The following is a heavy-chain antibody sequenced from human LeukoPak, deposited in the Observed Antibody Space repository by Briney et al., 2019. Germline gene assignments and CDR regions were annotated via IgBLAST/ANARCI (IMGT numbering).Heavy chain of an antibody. CDR2: IYYSGST. V-gene: IGHV4-39*07. CDR1: GGSIRSSSYY. J-gene: IGHJ3*02. Sequence: PSETLSLTCSVSGGSIRSSSYYWGWIRQPPGKGLEWIGSIYYSGSTYYNPSLKSRVTISIDTSKHQFSLKLSSVTAADTAVYYCARDLYSSRTNDAFVIWGQGTVVTVSS. D-gene: IGHD6-13*01. CDR3: ARDLYSSRTNDAFVI.